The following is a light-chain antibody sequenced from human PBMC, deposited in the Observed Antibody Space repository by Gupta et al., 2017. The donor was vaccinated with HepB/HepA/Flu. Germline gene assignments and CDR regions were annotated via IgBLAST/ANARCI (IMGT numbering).Light chain of an antibody. CDR3: QQYDSHLCS. CDR2: KAS. V-gene: IGKV1-5*03. Sequence: DIQLTQSPSTLSASIGDRVTITCRASQSISTWLAWYQQKPEKAPKLLIYKASSLESGVPSRFSGSGSGTEFTLTISSLQPDDFATYYCQQYDSHLCSFGQGTKLEIK. CDR1: QSISTW. J-gene: IGKJ2*04.